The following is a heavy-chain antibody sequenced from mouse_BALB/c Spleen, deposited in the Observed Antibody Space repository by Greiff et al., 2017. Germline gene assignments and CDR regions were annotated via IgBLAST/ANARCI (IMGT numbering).Heavy chain of an antibody. CDR3: ARTYGSSYGRMDY. CDR1: GFTFSSFG. V-gene: IGHV5-17*02. D-gene: IGHD1-1*01. Sequence: EVMLVESGGGLVQPGGSRKLSCAASGFTFSSFGMHWVRQAPEKGLEWVAYISSGSSTIYYADTVKGRFTISRDNPKNTLFLQMTSLRSEDTAMYYCARTYGSSYGRMDYWGQGTSVTVSS. CDR2: ISSGSSTI. J-gene: IGHJ4*01.